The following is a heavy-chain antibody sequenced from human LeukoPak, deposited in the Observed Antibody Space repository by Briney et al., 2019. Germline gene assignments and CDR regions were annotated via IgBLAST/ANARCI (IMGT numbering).Heavy chain of an antibody. J-gene: IGHJ4*02. D-gene: IGHD6-6*01. CDR3: ARVGIAARAALYYFDY. Sequence: PSETLSLTCTVSGGSISSYYWSWIRQPPGKGLEWIGYIYYSGSTNYNPSLKSRVTISVDTSKNQFSLKLSSVTAADTAVYYCARVGIAARAALYYFDYWGQGTLVTVSS. CDR2: IYYSGST. CDR1: GGSISSYY. V-gene: IGHV4-59*01.